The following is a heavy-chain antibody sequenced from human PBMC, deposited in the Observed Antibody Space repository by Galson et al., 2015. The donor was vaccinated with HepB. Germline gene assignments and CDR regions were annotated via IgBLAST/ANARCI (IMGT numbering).Heavy chain of an antibody. D-gene: IGHD3-22*01. CDR1: GYSFTSYW. J-gene: IGHJ4*02. Sequence: SGAEVKKPGESLRISCKGSGYSFTSYWISWVRQMPGKGLEWMGRIDPSDSYTNYSPSFQGHVTISADKSISTAYLQWSSLKASDTAMYYCARQTNYYDSSGYYHFWGQGTLVTVSS. CDR3: ARQTNYYDSSGYYHF. CDR2: IDPSDSYT. V-gene: IGHV5-10-1*01.